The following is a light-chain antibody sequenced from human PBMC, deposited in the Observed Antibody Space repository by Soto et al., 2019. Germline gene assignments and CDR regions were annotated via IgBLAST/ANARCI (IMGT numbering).Light chain of an antibody. CDR2: EVS. V-gene: IGLV2-14*01. CDR1: SSEVGGYNY. CDR3: SSYTISSTVV. Sequence: QSALTQPASVSGSPGQAVTIACAGPSSEVGGYNYVSWYQQHPGRAPKLMMYEVSNRPSGVSNRFSGPKSVNTASLTISGLQAEYGDEYYCSSYTISSTVVFGGGTKLTVL. J-gene: IGLJ2*01.